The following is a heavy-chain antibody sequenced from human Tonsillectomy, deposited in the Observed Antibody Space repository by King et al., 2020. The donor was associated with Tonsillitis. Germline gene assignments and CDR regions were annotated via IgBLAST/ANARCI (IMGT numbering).Heavy chain of an antibody. V-gene: IGHV3-23*04. J-gene: IGHJ4*02. CDR2: ISGSGGRT. D-gene: IGHD4-23*01. CDR3: ANEGGVVTMAFDY. CDR1: GFTFSNYA. Sequence: VQLVESGGGLVQPGGSLRLSCAASGFTFSNYAMSWVRQAPGKGLEWVSVISGSGGRTYYADSVKGRFTISRDNSKNPLYLQINSLRAEDTAVDYCANEGGVVTMAFDYWGQGTLVTVSS.